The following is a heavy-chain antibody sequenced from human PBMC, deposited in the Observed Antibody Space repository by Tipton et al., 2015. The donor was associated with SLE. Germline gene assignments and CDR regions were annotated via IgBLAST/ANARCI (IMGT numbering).Heavy chain of an antibody. Sequence: TLSLTCNVSGYYVTSDYWGWIRQSPAKGLEWLGNIFHNGNTFYNPSLKSRITISIDTSKNQFSLNLSSVTAADTAVYYCARGRGYLDWFDPWGQGTLATVSS. CDR1: GYYVTSDY. J-gene: IGHJ5*02. CDR3: ARGRGYLDWFDP. D-gene: IGHD6-13*01. V-gene: IGHV4-38-2*02. CDR2: IFHNGNT.